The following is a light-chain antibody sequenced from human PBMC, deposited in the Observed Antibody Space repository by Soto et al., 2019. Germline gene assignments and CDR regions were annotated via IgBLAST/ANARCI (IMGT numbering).Light chain of an antibody. V-gene: IGKV3-20*01. CDR2: DAS. J-gene: IGKJ1*01. CDR3: QQYGNSRT. Sequence: EIVLTQSPCTLSLSPGERATLSCRASQSGSSIYLAWYQQKPGQAPRLLIYDASSRATGIPDRFSGSGSGTDFALTIIRLEPEDFAVYYCQQYGNSRTFGQGTKVEI. CDR1: QSGSSIY.